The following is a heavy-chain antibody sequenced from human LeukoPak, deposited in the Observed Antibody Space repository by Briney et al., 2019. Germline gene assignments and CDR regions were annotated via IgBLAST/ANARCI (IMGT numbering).Heavy chain of an antibody. J-gene: IGHJ5*02. V-gene: IGHV4-4*07. CDR2: IFPSGST. CDR1: GGSISSYY. CDR3: AVMGSGFNWFDP. D-gene: IGHD6-19*01. Sequence: SETLSLTCTGSGGSISSYYWSWIRQTAGKGLEWIGRIFPSGSTNYNPSLKSRVTMSIDTSKNQFSLNLTSVTAADTAVYYCAVMGSGFNWFDPWGQGTLVTVSS.